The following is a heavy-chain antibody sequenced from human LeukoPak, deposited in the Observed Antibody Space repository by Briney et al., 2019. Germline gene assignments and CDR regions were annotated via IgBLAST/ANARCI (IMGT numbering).Heavy chain of an antibody. CDR3: VRFAYGSDFFPGHY. CDR1: GYIFANYW. Sequence: GESLKISCKGSGYIFANYWIGWVRQMPGNGLEWMGIVYPGDSATRYSPSFQGQVTISADRSITTAYLQWRSLKASDTAMYYCVRFAYGSDFFPGHYWGQGTRVTVSS. D-gene: IGHD3/OR15-3a*01. CDR2: VYPGDSAT. V-gene: IGHV5-51*01. J-gene: IGHJ4*02.